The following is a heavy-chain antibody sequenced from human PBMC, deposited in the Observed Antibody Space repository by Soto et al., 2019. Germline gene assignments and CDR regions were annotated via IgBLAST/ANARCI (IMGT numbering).Heavy chain of an antibody. CDR1: GFTFTSSA. Sequence: SVKVSCKASGFTFTSSAVQWVRQARGQRLEWIGWIVVGSGNTNYAQKFQERVTITRDMSTSTAYMELSSLRSEDTAVYYCAAADGSGSRFYYYYYGMDVWGQGATVTVSS. V-gene: IGHV1-58*01. CDR3: AAADGSGSRFYYYYYGMDV. J-gene: IGHJ6*02. D-gene: IGHD3-10*01. CDR2: IVVGSGNT.